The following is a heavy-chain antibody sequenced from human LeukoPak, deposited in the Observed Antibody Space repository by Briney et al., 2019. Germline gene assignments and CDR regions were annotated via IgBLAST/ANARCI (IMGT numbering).Heavy chain of an antibody. V-gene: IGHV3-21*01. CDR2: ISSCSSDI. D-gene: IGHD5-12*01. CDR3: ARDGAVGSGNEFDH. J-gene: IGHJ4*02. Sequence: GGSLRLSCAASGFTFSTYNMNWVRQAPGKGLEWVSSISSCSSDIYYADSMKGRFTISRDNAKNSVYLQMNSLRAEDTAVYYCARDGAVGSGNEFDHWGQGTLVTVSS. CDR1: GFTFSTYN.